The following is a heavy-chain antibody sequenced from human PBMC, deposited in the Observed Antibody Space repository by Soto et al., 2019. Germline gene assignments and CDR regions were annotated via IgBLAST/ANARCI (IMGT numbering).Heavy chain of an antibody. CDR3: ARGVGRDGHNYGMDV. V-gene: IGHV4-30-4*01. J-gene: IGHJ6*02. CDR2: IYYSGNT. CDR1: DGSISSGDYY. Sequence: NPSETLSLTCTVSDGSISSGDYYWSWIRQPPGKGLEWIGYIYYSGNTYYNPSLKSRVTISVDTSKNQFSLKLSSVTAADTAVYYCARGVGRDGHNYGMDVWGQGTTVTVSS. D-gene: IGHD1-26*01.